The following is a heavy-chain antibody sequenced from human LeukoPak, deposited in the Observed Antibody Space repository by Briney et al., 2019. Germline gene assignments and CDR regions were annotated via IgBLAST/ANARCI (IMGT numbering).Heavy chain of an antibody. CDR3: AYSVSLDFNYWYFDL. CDR1: GFSLSTSGVG. CDR2: IYRDDDK. D-gene: IGHD1-1*01. V-gene: IGHV2-5*02. Sequence: KRSGPTLVKPTQTLTLTCTFSGFSLSTSGVGVGWIRQPPGKALEWLALIYRDDDKRYSPSLKSRLTITKDTSKNQVVLTMTNMDPVDTATYYCAYSVSLDFNYWYFDLWGRGTLVTVSS. J-gene: IGHJ2*01.